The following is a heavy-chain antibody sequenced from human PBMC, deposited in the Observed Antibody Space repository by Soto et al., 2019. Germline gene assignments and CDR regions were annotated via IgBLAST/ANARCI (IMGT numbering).Heavy chain of an antibody. CDR3: ARDGRYYGSGSYYPHPFDY. Sequence: GGSLRLSCAASGFTFSSYAMHWVRQAPGKGLEWVAVISYDGSNKYYADSVKGRFTISRDNSKNTLYLQMNSLRAEDTAVYYCARDGRYYGSGSYYPHPFDYWGQGTLVTVSS. J-gene: IGHJ4*02. CDR1: GFTFSSYA. CDR2: ISYDGSNK. V-gene: IGHV3-30*04. D-gene: IGHD3-10*01.